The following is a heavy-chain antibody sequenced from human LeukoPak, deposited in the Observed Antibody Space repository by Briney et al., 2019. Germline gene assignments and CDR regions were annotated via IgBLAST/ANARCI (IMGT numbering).Heavy chain of an antibody. D-gene: IGHD6-13*01. J-gene: IGHJ5*02. V-gene: IGHV5-51*01. CDR3: ARQGPPTAGYWLDP. Sequence: GGSLKISCKGSGFSFTNYWIGWVRQVPGKGLEWMGIIYPGDSDTRYSPSFQGQVTISADKSISTAYLQWSSLKASDTAMYYCARQGPPTAGYWLDPWGQGTLVTVSS. CDR1: GFSFTNYW. CDR2: IYPGDSDT.